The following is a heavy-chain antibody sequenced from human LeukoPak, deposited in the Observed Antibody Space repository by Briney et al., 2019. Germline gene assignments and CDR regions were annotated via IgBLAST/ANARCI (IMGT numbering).Heavy chain of an antibody. J-gene: IGHJ3*02. V-gene: IGHV4-39*01. CDR3: ASYARKLLDAFDI. D-gene: IGHD3-10*01. CDR1: GGSISSSSYC. Sequence: SETLSLTCTVSGGSISSSSYCWGWIRQPPGKGLEWIGSIYYSGSTYYNPSLKSRVTISVNTSKNQFSLKLSSVTAADTAVYYCASYARKLLDAFDIWGQGTMVTVSS. CDR2: IYYSGST.